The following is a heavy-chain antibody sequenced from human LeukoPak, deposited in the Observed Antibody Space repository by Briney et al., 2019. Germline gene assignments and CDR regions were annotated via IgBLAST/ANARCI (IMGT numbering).Heavy chain of an antibody. CDR2: IYTRGST. V-gene: IGHV4-4*07. J-gene: IGHJ4*02. D-gene: IGHD3-10*01. CDR3: ARGGTYGSGRNQHTTLDY. CDR1: GGSLSNDY. Sequence: SETLSLTCTVSGGSLSNDYWSWIRQAAGRELEWIGRIYTRGSTNYTPSLKSRVTIPLDRSKQQFSLNLNSVTAADTAVYYCARGGTYGSGRNQHTTLDYWGQGTLVTVSS.